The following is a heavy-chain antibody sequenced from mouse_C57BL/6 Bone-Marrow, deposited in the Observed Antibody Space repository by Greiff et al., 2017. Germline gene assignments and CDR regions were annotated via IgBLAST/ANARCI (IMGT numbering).Heavy chain of an antibody. CDR2: IHPNSGST. J-gene: IGHJ4*01. Sequence: QVQLQQPGAELVKPGASVKLSCKASGYTFTSYWMHWVKQRPGQGLEWIGMIHPNSGSTKYNEKFKSKATLTVDKSSRTAYMQLSSLTSEDSAVYYCARKQGRSLYAMDYWGQGTSVTVSS. V-gene: IGHV1-64*01. CDR1: GYTFTSYW. CDR3: ARKQGRSLYAMDY.